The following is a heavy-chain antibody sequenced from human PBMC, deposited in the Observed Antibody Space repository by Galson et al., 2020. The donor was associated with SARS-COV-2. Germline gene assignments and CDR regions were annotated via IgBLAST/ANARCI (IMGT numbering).Heavy chain of an antibody. V-gene: IGHV4-59*01. CDR3: ASGTSSAGQDDYDYGMEV. J-gene: IGHJ6*02. D-gene: IGHD2-2*01. CDR2: IYYSGST. Sequence: SETLSLTCTVSGGPISSYYWSWIRQPPGKGLEWIGYIYYSGSTNYNPSLNSRVTISVDTSKNQFSLKLSSVTAADTAVYDCASGTSSAGQDDYDYGMEVWGQGTTVTVSS. CDR1: GGPISSYY.